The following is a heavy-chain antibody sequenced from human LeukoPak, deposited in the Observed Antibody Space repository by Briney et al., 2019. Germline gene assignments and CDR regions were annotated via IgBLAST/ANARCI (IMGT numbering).Heavy chain of an antibody. J-gene: IGHJ1*01. CDR2: ISIVSSYM. D-gene: IGHD3-10*01. V-gene: IGHV3-21*01. CDR1: VFTSSGYS. Sequence: GGSLRLSRAASVFTSSGYSINCGRQAPGKGRRWGSAISIVSSYMYYTHSVKGRFTTSRDNAKNSMYMQMNSLRADDTAVYYCARGGGGGRFGRYFQYWGQGTLVTVSS. CDR3: ARGGGGGRFGRYFQY.